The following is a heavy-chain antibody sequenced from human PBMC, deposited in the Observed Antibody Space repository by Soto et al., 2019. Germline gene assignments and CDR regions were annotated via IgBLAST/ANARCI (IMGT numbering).Heavy chain of an antibody. J-gene: IGHJ5*02. Sequence: SETLSLTCAVYGGSFSGYYWSWIRQPPGKGLEWIGEINHSGSTNYNPSLKSRVTISVDTSKNQFSLKLSSVTAADTAVYYCAGGRRRGGGYSYGYVDWFDPWGQGTLVTVS. D-gene: IGHD5-18*01. CDR1: GGSFSGYY. V-gene: IGHV4-34*01. CDR3: AGGRRRGGGYSYGYVDWFDP. CDR2: INHSGST.